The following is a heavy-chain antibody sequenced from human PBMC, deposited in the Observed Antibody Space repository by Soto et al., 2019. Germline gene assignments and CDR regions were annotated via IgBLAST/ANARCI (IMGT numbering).Heavy chain of an antibody. CDR3: AKGPGSRGLDY. CDR2: LTASGGNT. Sequence: EVQLLQSGGGLVQPGGSLRLSCAASGFTFGAYAMTWVRQVPGKGLEWISTLTASGGNTNHAESVKGRFTVSRDNAKDTVVLEMHSLRAEDTGIYYCAKGPGSRGLDYWGQGSLVTVSS. D-gene: IGHD5-12*01. V-gene: IGHV3-23*01. J-gene: IGHJ4*02. CDR1: GFTFGAYA.